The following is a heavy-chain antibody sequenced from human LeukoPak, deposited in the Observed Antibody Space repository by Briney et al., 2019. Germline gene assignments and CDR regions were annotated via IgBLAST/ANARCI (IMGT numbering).Heavy chain of an antibody. J-gene: IGHJ4*02. D-gene: IGHD5-24*01. CDR1: GGSFSSYY. CDR2: INHSGST. Sequence: SETLSLTCAVYGGSFSSYYWNWIRQPPGKGLEWIGEINHSGSTNYNPSLKSRVTISVDTSKNQFSLKLSSVTAADTAVYYCARDEGYGEMATIYWGQGTLVTVSS. V-gene: IGHV4-34*01. CDR3: ARDEGYGEMATIY.